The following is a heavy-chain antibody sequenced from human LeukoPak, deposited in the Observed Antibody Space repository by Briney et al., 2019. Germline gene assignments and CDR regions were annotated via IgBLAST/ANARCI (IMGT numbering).Heavy chain of an antibody. Sequence: SETLSLTCTVSGGSISSSSYYWGWIRQPPGKGLEWIGSIYYSGSTYYNPSLKSRVTISVDTSKNQFSLKLSSVTAADTAVYYCAGEGWELPRRTFFDYWGQGTLVTVSS. CDR3: AGEGWELPRRTFFDY. CDR2: IYYSGST. CDR1: GGSISSSSYY. V-gene: IGHV4-39*07. J-gene: IGHJ4*02. D-gene: IGHD1-26*01.